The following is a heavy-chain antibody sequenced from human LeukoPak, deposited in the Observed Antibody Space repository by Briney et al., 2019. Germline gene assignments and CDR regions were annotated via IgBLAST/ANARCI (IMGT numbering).Heavy chain of an antibody. CDR2: INSDGGST. CDR1: GFTFSNYW. V-gene: IGHV3-74*01. D-gene: IGHD1-26*01. J-gene: IGHJ4*02. Sequence: PGGSLRLSCAASGFTFSNYWMHWVRQDPLKGLVWVSRINSDGGSTGYADSVKGRFTISRDNTKNTLYLQMNSLRAEDTALYYCARGGTSGSHIYWGQGTLVTVSS. CDR3: ARGGTSGSHIY.